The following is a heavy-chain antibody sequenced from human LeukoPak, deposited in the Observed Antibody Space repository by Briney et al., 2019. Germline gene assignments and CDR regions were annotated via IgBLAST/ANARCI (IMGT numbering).Heavy chain of an antibody. CDR3: SRHYCTGGPCYLDY. J-gene: IGHJ4*02. Sequence: PSETLSLTCTVSGGSISSSSYYWGWLRPPPGKGLEWMVSIDYSGSTYYNPSPKRRVTISVDTSKNQFSLKLSSVTAADTAVYYCSRHYCTGGPCYLDYWGQGTLGTVSS. CDR2: IDYSGST. D-gene: IGHD2-8*02. CDR1: GGSISSSSYY. V-gene: IGHV4-39*01.